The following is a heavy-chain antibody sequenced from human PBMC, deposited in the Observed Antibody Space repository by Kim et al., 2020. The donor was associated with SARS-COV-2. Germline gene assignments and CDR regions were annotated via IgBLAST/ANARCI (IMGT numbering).Heavy chain of an antibody. Sequence: VKGRFTISRDNAKNSLYLQMNSLRDEDTAVYYCARARRDDILTGYYVSDYWGQGTLVTVSS. V-gene: IGHV3-48*02. D-gene: IGHD3-9*01. J-gene: IGHJ4*02. CDR3: ARARRDDILTGYYVSDY.